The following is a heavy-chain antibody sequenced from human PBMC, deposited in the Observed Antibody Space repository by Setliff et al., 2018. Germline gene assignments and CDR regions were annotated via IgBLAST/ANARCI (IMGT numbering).Heavy chain of an antibody. D-gene: IGHD6-19*01. CDR3: ARVYAAVVGYYYYYMDV. Sequence: PGESLKISCKGSGYSFTSYWIGWVRQMPGKGLEWMGIIYPGDSDTRYSPSFQGQATISADKSISTAYLQWSSLKASDTAMYYCARVYAAVVGYYYYYMDVWGKGTTVTVSS. CDR2: IYPGDSDT. CDR1: GYSFTSYW. J-gene: IGHJ6*03. V-gene: IGHV5-51*01.